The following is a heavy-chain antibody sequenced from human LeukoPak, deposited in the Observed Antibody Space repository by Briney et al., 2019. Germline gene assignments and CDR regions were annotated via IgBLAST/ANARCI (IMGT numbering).Heavy chain of an antibody. CDR1: GGSFSGYY. CDR3: ARGPRGQKGRRAEYFQH. V-gene: IGHV4-34*01. Sequence: PSETLSLTCAVYGGSFSGYYWSWIRQPPGKGLEWIGEINHSGSTNYNPSLKSRVTISVDTSKNQFSLKLSSVTAADTAVYYCARGPRGQKGRRAEYFQHWGQGTLVTVSS. CDR2: INHSGST. J-gene: IGHJ1*01.